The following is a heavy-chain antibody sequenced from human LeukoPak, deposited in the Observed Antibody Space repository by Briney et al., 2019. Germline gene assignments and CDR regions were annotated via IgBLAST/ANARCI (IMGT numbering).Heavy chain of an antibody. CDR1: GFTFSSYA. CDR3: AKDRSGGSSWYSFDY. CDR2: ISGSGGST. V-gene: IGHV3-23*01. D-gene: IGHD6-13*01. Sequence: GGSLRLSCAASGFTFSSYAMSWVRQAPGKGLEWVSAISGSGGSTYYADSVKGRFTISRDNSKNTLYLQMNSLRAEDTAVYYCAKDRSGGSSWYSFDYWGQGTLVTVSS. J-gene: IGHJ4*02.